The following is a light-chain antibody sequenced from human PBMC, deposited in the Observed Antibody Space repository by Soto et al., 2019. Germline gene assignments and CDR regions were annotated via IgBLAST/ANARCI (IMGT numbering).Light chain of an antibody. J-gene: IGLJ2*01. CDR1: SSDVGGYNY. CDR2: EVS. CDR3: SSYTSSSTLV. Sequence: QSALTQPASVSGSPGQSITISCTGTSSDVGGYNYVSWYQQHPGKAPKLMIYEVSNRPSGVSNRFSGSKSGNTASLTISGLQAEDDADYYCSSYTSSSTLVFSGGTKLTVL. V-gene: IGLV2-14*01.